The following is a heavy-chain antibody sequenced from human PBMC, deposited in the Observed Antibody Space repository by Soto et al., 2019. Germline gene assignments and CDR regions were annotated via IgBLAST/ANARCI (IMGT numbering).Heavy chain of an antibody. Sequence: GGSLRLSCAASGFTFSSYGMHWVRQAPGKGLEWVAVIWYDGSNKYYADSVKGRFTISRDNSKNTLYLQMNSLRAEDTAVYYCARDYRMYDYDSSGYHTLGDWGQGTLVTGSS. V-gene: IGHV3-33*01. CDR1: GFTFSSYG. J-gene: IGHJ4*02. CDR3: ARDYRMYDYDSSGYHTLGD. D-gene: IGHD3-22*01. CDR2: IWYDGSNK.